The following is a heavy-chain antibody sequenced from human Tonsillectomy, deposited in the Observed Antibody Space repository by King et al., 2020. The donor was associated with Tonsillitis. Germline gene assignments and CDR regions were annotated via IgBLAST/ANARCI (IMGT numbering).Heavy chain of an antibody. CDR3: ARYVSGSFDY. CDR2: MYNTGTT. J-gene: IGHJ4*02. V-gene: IGHV4-39*01. D-gene: IGHD6-19*01. CDR1: SGSISTSDQY. Sequence: LQLQESVPGVVKPSETLSLTCSVSSGSISTSDQYWAWIRQPPAKGLEWIGYMYNTGTTSYNPPLTSRITISGGTSENRFSLKLSSVAAADTAVYFCARYVSGSFDYWGQGALVTVSS.